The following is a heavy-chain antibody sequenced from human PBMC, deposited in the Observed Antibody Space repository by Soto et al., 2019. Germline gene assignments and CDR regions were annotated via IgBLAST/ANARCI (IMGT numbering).Heavy chain of an antibody. D-gene: IGHD6-13*01. CDR1: GFTFSTYG. Sequence: EVQLLESGGGLVHPGGSLRLSCAASGFTFSTYGLSWVRQAPGKGLEWVSSLSTSGGSTYYADSVKGRFTISRDISGNTLYLQMNSLRAEDTAVYYCANGGIALTPLDYWGQGTLVTVSS. V-gene: IGHV3-23*01. CDR2: LSTSGGST. J-gene: IGHJ4*02. CDR3: ANGGIALTPLDY.